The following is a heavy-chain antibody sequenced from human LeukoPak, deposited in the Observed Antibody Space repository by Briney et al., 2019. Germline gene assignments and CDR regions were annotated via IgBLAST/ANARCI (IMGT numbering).Heavy chain of an antibody. CDR2: IIPIFGTA. V-gene: IGHV1-69*13. CDR3: ARDRSYYDSSGPFDY. J-gene: IGHJ4*02. D-gene: IGHD3-22*01. CDR1: GGTFSSYA. Sequence: SVTVSCKASGGTFSSYAISWVQQAPGQGLEWMGEIIPIFGTAHYAQKFQGRVTITADESTSTAYMELSSLRSEDTAVYYCARDRSYYDSSGPFDYWGQGTLVTVSS.